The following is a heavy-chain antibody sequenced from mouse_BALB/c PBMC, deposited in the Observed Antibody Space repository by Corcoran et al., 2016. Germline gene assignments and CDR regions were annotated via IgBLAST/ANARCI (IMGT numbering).Heavy chain of an antibody. V-gene: IGHV8-5*01. J-gene: IGHJ3*01. D-gene: IGHD2-3*01. CDR3: ARIAIYDGYYVAY. CDR1: GFSLSTSDMS. Sequence: QVTLNESGPGILKPSQTLSLTCSFSGFSLSTSDMSLGWIRQPSGKGLEWLAHIWWNDDKYYNPALRSRLTISKDTSNNHVFLKIASIVTADTATYYCARIAIYDGYYVAYWGQGTLVTVSA. CDR2: IWWNDDK.